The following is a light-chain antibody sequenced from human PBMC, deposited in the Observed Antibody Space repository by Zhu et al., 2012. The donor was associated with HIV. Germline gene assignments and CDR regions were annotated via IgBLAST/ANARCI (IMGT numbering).Light chain of an antibody. CDR2: KAS. Sequence: DIQMTQSPSTLSASVGDRVTITCRASHNTNRWLAWYQQKPGKAPKLLIYKASTLESGVPSRFSGSGSGTEFTLTISSLQSDDFATYSCQQYYTPSYNFGQGTKLQI. V-gene: IGKV1-5*03. J-gene: IGKJ2*01. CDR1: HNTNRW. CDR3: QQYYTPSYN.